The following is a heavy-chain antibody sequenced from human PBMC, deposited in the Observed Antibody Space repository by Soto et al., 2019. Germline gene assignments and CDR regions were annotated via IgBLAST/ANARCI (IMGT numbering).Heavy chain of an antibody. Sequence: SETLSLTCTVSGGSISSYYWSWIRQPPGKGLEWIGYIHYSGSTNYNPSLKSRVTISVDTSKNQFSLKLSSVTAADTAVYYCARTDLEVISFDYWGQGTLVTVSS. CDR1: GGSISSYY. V-gene: IGHV4-59*01. J-gene: IGHJ4*02. CDR2: IHYSGST. D-gene: IGHD3-16*02. CDR3: ARTDLEVISFDY.